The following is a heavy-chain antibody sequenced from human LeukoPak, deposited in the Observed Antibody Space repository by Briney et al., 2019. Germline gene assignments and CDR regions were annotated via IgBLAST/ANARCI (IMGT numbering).Heavy chain of an antibody. Sequence: SVKVSCKASGGTFSSYAISWVRQAPGQGLERMGRIIPILGIANYAQKFQGRVTITADKSTSTAYMELSSLRSEDTAVYYCARESDTGFDYWGQGTLVTVSS. CDR2: IIPILGIA. V-gene: IGHV1-69*04. J-gene: IGHJ4*02. CDR3: ARESDTGFDY. D-gene: IGHD5-18*01. CDR1: GGTFSSYA.